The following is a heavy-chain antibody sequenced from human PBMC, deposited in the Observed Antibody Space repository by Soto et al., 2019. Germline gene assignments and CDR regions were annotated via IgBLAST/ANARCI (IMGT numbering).Heavy chain of an antibody. J-gene: IGHJ4*02. Sequence: SETLSLTCAVYGGSFSGYYWSWIRQPPGKGLEWIGEINHSGSTNYNPSFKSRVTISVDTSKNQFSLKLSSVTAADTAVYYCARGDSNHYYDSSGYPPSFDYWGQGTLVTVSS. CDR1: GGSFSGYY. CDR2: INHSGST. CDR3: ARGDSNHYYDSSGYPPSFDY. D-gene: IGHD3-22*01. V-gene: IGHV4-34*01.